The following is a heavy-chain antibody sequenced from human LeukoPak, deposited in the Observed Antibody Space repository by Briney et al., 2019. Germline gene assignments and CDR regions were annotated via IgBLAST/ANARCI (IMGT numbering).Heavy chain of an antibody. CDR3: ATGETYYDFWSGYYTAHSLDY. CDR2: IKQDGSEK. CDR1: GFTFSSYW. Sequence: PGGSLRLSCEASGFTFSSYWMSWVRQAPGKGLEWVANIKQDGSEKYYVDSVKGRFTISRDNAKNSLYLQMNSLRAEDTAVYYCATGETYYDFWSGYYTAHSLDYWGQGTLVTVSS. V-gene: IGHV3-7*01. D-gene: IGHD3-3*01. J-gene: IGHJ4*02.